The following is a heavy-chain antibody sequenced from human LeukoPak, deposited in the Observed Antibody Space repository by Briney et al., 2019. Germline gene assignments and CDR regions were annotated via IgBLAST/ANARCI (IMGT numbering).Heavy chain of an antibody. Sequence: PGGSLRLSCAASGFTFSSYGMHWVRQAPGKGLEWVAVISYDGSNKYYADSVKGRFTISRDNSKNTLYLQMNSLRAEDTAVYYCARGLHLPDYLSPYWGQGTLVTVSS. V-gene: IGHV3-30*03. CDR3: ARGLHLPDYLSPY. J-gene: IGHJ4*02. D-gene: IGHD4-11*01. CDR2: ISYDGSNK. CDR1: GFTFSSYG.